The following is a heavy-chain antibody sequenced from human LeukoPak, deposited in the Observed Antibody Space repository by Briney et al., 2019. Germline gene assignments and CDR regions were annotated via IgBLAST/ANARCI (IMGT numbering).Heavy chain of an antibody. CDR3: ARPSY. CDR1: GGSINSYY. V-gene: IGHV4-59*12. Sequence: PSETLSLTCTVSGGSINSYYWTWIRQPPGKGLEWIGYIYDSGRTNYNPSLKSRVTISVDTSKNQFSLKLSSVTAADTAVYYCARPSYWGQGTLVTVSS. CDR2: IYDSGRT. J-gene: IGHJ4*02.